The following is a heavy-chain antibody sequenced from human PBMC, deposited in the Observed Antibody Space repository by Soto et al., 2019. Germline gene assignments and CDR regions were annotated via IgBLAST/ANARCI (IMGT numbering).Heavy chain of an antibody. J-gene: IGHJ5*02. CDR1: GYTFSTSG. V-gene: IGHV1-3*01. D-gene: IGHD6-25*01. CDR2: INGVNGNT. Sequence: QVQLVQSGAEVKKAGASIRISCKASGYTFSTSGMHWVRQAPEQGLEWVGWINGVNGNTKYSQKFQDRVTITRDSYARTAYMEVSSLTSEDTGVFYCARAPRLTQRSAWGQGTQVIVSS. CDR3: ARAPRLTQRSA.